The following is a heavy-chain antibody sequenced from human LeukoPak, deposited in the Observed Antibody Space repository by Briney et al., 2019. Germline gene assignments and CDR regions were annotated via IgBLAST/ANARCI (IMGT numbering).Heavy chain of an antibody. D-gene: IGHD7-27*01. Sequence: GGSLRLSCTVSGFTFGDYTMSWFRQAPGKGLEWVGFIRSKAYDGTTEYAASVKGRFTISRDDSKSIAYLQMNSLQSEDTAVYYCTRNMLGIAWFDPWGQGTLVTVSS. CDR3: TRNMLGIAWFDP. V-gene: IGHV3-49*03. J-gene: IGHJ5*02. CDR1: GFTFGDYT. CDR2: IRSKAYDGTT.